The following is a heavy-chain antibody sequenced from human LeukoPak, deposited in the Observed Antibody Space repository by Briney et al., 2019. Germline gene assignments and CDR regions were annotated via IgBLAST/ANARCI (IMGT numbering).Heavy chain of an antibody. J-gene: IGHJ4*02. CDR2: ISGSGGST. V-gene: IGHV3-23*01. CDR3: AKDRSEYSSGCLFDY. D-gene: IGHD6-19*01. CDR1: GFTSSSYA. Sequence: GGSLRLSCAASGFTSSSYAMSWVRQAPGKGLEWVSAISGSGGSTYYADSVKGRFTISRDNSKNTLYLQMNSLRAEDTAVYYCAKDRSEYSSGCLFDYWGQGTLVTVSS.